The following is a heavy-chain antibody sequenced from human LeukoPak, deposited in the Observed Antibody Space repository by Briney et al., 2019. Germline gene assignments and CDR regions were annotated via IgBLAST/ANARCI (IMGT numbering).Heavy chain of an antibody. V-gene: IGHV4-4*07. D-gene: IGHD3-22*01. CDR1: GGSICSYY. CDR2: IYTSGST. J-gene: IGHJ4*02. Sequence: SETLSLTCTVSGGSICSYYWSWIRQPAGKGLEWIGRIYTSGSTNYNPSLKSRVTMSVDTSKNQFSLKLSSVTAADTAVYYCARLYDSNLIFDYWGQGTLVTVSS. CDR3: ARLYDSNLIFDY.